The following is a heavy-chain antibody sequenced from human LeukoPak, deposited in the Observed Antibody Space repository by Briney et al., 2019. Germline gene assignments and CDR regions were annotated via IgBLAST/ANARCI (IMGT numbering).Heavy chain of an antibody. V-gene: IGHV4-34*01. D-gene: IGHD6-13*01. CDR2: INHSGST. J-gene: IGHJ4*02. CDR1: GGSFSGYY. Sequence: SETLSLTCAVYGGSFSGYYWSCIRQPPGKGLEWIGEINHSGSTNYNPSLKSRATISVDTSKSQFSLKLSSVTAADTAVYYCATHRRYSSSWYRHTPTPALNYFDYWGQGTLVTVSS. CDR3: ATHRRYSSSWYRHTPTPALNYFDY.